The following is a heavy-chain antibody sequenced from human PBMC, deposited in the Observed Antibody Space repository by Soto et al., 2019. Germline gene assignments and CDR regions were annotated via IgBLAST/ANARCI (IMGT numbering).Heavy chain of an antibody. Sequence: EVQLLESGGGLVEPAGSLRLSCAASGFSFSTYAMSWVRQAPGKGLEWVSGISGSGGSTYYADSAKGRFTISRDNSKNTLYLQVNSLRAEDTAVYYCAKDQAAAGTISRYFQHWGQGTLVTVSS. CDR1: GFSFSTYA. CDR2: ISGSGGST. CDR3: AKDQAAAGTISRYFQH. J-gene: IGHJ1*01. V-gene: IGHV3-23*01. D-gene: IGHD6-13*01.